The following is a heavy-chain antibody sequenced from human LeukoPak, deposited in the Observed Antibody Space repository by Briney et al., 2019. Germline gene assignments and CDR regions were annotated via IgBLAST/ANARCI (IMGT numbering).Heavy chain of an antibody. CDR3: ATDREGYSYGHHLDY. D-gene: IGHD5-18*01. Sequence: ASVKVSCKVSGYTLTELSMHWVRQAPGKGLEWMGGFDPEDGETIYAQKFQGRVTMTEDTSTDAAYMELSSLRSEDTAVYYCATDREGYSYGHHLDYWGQGTLVTVSS. V-gene: IGHV1-24*01. J-gene: IGHJ4*02. CDR1: GYTLTELS. CDR2: FDPEDGET.